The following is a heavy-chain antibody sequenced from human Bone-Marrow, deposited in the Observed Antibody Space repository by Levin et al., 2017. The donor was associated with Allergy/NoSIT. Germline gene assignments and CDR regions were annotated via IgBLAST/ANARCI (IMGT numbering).Heavy chain of an antibody. V-gene: IGHV3-23*01. D-gene: IGHD2-15*01. CDR3: AAASPASAALDY. CDR2: ITDSGGNT. J-gene: IGHJ4*02. CDR1: GFTFSTYA. Sequence: GGSLRLSCAASGFTFSTYAMNWVRQAPGKGLEWVSGITDSGGNTFYTDSAKGRFTISRDNSKNTLYLQIYNLRAEDTAVYYCAAASPASAALDYWGQGTLVTVSS.